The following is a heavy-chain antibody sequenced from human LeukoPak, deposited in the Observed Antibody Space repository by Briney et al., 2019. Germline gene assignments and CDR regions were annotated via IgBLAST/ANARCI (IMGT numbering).Heavy chain of an antibody. V-gene: IGHV4-34*01. Sequence: SETLSLTCAVYGGSFSAYYWSWIRQPPGKGLEWIGEINHSGSTNYNPSLKSRVTISVDTSKNQFSLKLSSVTAADTAVYYCARRPVYCSSTSCAPRAFDYWGQGTLVTVSS. J-gene: IGHJ4*02. CDR1: GGSFSAYY. D-gene: IGHD2-2*01. CDR2: INHSGST. CDR3: ARRPVYCSSTSCAPRAFDY.